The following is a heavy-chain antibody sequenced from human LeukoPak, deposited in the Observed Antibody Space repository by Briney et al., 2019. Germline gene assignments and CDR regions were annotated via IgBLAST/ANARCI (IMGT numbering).Heavy chain of an antibody. CDR1: GFTFSSYW. CDR3: ARVLSAANYDYVWGSYRY. V-gene: IGHV3-7*01. J-gene: IGHJ4*02. Sequence: GGSLRLSCAASGFTFSSYWMSCVRQAPGRGLEWVSNVMEEGSEKSYEDSVKLRFTISRDNAKTSLYLQMNSLRAEDTAVYYCARVLSAANYDYVWGSYRYWGQGTLVSVSS. CDR2: VMEEGSEK. D-gene: IGHD3-16*02.